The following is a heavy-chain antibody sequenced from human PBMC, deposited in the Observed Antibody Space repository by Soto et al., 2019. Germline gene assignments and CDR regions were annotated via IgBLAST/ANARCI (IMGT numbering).Heavy chain of an antibody. CDR3: ALLDFYAK. CDR2: ISGSGSNT. D-gene: IGHD1-1*01. Sequence: GGSLILFCAASGFTFSDHAGNWVRPAHGEGLEWGSGISGSGSNTYYADSLKGRFTISRDNSKNTLYLQMNSLTVEDTAVFYCALLDFYAKWGQGTLVTVSS. J-gene: IGHJ4*01. V-gene: IGHV3-23*01. CDR1: GFTFSDHA.